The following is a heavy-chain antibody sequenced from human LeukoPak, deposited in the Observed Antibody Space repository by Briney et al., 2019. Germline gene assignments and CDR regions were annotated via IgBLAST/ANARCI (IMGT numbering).Heavy chain of an antibody. CDR3: ARNYYEPTYDYYFDC. CDR2: ISGSGGST. Sequence: TGGSLRLSCVASEFTFSDYAMSWVRQAPGKGLEWVSAISGSGGSTYYADSVRGRFTISRDNSKNTLYLHMNSLRAEDTALYYCARNYYEPTYDYYFDCWGQGTLVTVSS. J-gene: IGHJ4*02. V-gene: IGHV3-23*01. D-gene: IGHD1-26*01. CDR1: EFTFSDYA.